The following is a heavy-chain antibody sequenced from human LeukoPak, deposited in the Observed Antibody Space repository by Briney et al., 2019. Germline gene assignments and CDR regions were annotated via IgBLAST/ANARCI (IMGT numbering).Heavy chain of an antibody. CDR1: GDSFSGYY. J-gene: IGHJ6*03. V-gene: IGHV4-34*01. CDR3: ARRGSYYCFYMVV. CDR2: INDSGST. Sequence: SETLSLTCGVSGDSFSGYYWSWIRQPPGKGLEWMAEINDSGSTNYNPSLKSRLRISLDASKNQFSLTLSSVTAADTAVYYFARRGSYYCFYMVVGGNGTTVTVSS.